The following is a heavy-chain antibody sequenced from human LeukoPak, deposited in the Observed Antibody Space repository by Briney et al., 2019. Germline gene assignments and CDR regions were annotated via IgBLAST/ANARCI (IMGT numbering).Heavy chain of an antibody. V-gene: IGHV3-7*03. J-gene: IGHJ4*02. CDR1: GFTFRSHW. D-gene: IGHD6-19*01. CDR2: IKEDGTVK. Sequence: GGSLRLSCTASGFTFRSHWMTWVRQPPGKGLECVANIKEDGTVKYYVDSVKGRFTISRDNTKNIMYLEINRLRADDTAVYFCARDSTWLLDYWGQGTLITVSS. CDR3: ARDSTWLLDY.